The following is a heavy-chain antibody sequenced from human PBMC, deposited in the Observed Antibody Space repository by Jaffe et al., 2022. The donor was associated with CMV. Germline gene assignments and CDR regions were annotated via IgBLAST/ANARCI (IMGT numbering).Heavy chain of an antibody. D-gene: IGHD3-10*01. CDR1: GGSISPYY. CDR3: ARRQATVGYYFDY. J-gene: IGHJ4*02. CDR2: ISYSGST. Sequence: QVLLQESGPGLLKPSETLSLTCTVSGGSISPYYWNWIRQPPGKGLEWIGYISYSGSTNYNPSLKSRLTISVDTPKNQFSLKLNSVTAADTAVYYCARRQATVGYYFDYWGQGTLVTVSA. V-gene: IGHV4-59*08.